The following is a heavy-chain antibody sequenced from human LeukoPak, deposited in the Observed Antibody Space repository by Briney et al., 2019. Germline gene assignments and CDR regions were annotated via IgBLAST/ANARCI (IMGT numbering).Heavy chain of an antibody. J-gene: IGHJ5*02. CDR1: GGSFSGYY. D-gene: IGHD5-24*01. CDR2: INHSGST. V-gene: IGHV4-34*01. Sequence: SETLSLTSAVYGGSFSGYYWSWIRQPPGKGLEWIGEINHSGSTNYNPSLKSRVTISVDTSKNQFSLKLSSVTAADTAVYYCARGIGGMATGNWFDPWGQGTLVTVSS. CDR3: ARGIGGMATGNWFDP.